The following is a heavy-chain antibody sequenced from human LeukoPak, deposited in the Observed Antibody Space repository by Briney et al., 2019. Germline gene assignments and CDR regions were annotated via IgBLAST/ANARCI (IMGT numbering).Heavy chain of an antibody. CDR1: GGTFSSYA. V-gene: IGHV1-69*05. CDR2: VIPIFGTA. Sequence: SVKVSCKASGGTFSSYAISWVRQAPGQGLEWMGGVIPIFGTANYAQKFQGRVTITTDESTSTAYMELSSLRSEDTAVYYCARDTSTSAPYYYYYYMDVWGKGTTVTVSS. D-gene: IGHD2-2*01. J-gene: IGHJ6*03. CDR3: ARDTSTSAPYYYYYYMDV.